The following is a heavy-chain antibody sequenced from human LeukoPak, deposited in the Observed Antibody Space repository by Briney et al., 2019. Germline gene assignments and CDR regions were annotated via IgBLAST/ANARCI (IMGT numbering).Heavy chain of an antibody. J-gene: IGHJ4*02. D-gene: IGHD2-15*01. V-gene: IGHV1-69*05. CDR1: GGTFSSYA. CDR3: ASSGLRPVAATPYYFDY. CDR2: FIPIFGTA. Sequence: SVKVSCKASGGTFSSYAISWVRQAPGQGFEWMGGFIPIFGTANYAQKFQGRVTITTDESTSTAYMELSSLRSEDTAVYYCASSGLRPVAATPYYFDYWGQGTLVTVSS.